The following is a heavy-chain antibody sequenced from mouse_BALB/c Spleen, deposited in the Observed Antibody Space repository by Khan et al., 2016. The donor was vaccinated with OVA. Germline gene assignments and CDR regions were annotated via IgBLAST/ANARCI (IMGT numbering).Heavy chain of an antibody. CDR3: AREWAAWFPY. J-gene: IGHJ3*01. V-gene: IGHV1-77*01. CDR1: GYTFTDYY. CDR2: IYPGSDNT. Sequence: QVQLQQSGAELARPGASVKLSCKASGYTFTDYYINWMRQRTGQGLEWIGEIYPGSDNTKYNEKFKGKATLTADKSSSTAYMQISSLTSEDSAVYFLAREWAAWFPYWGQGTLVTVSA.